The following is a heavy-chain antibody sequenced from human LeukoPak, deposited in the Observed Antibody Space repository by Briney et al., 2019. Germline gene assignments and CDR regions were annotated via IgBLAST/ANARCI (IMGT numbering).Heavy chain of an antibody. J-gene: IGHJ4*02. Sequence: SETLSLTCTVSGGSISSSSYYWGWIRQPPGKGLEWIGSIYCSGSTYYNPSLKSRVTISVDTSKNQFSLKLSSVTAADTALYYCARHPRIVVVVAATYFDYWGQGTLVTVSS. CDR1: GGSISSSSYY. V-gene: IGHV4-39*01. CDR3: ARHPRIVVVVAATYFDY. CDR2: IYCSGST. D-gene: IGHD2-15*01.